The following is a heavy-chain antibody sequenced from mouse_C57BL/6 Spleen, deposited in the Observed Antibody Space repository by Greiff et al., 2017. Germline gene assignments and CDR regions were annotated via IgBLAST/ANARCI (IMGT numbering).Heavy chain of an antibody. Sequence: QVQLQQSGAELARPGASVKLSCKASGYTFTSYGISWVKQRTGQGLEWIGEIYPRSGNTYYNEKFKGKATLTADKSSSTAYMELSSLTSEDSAVYFCARRPYDGYYWGYWGQGTTLTVSS. CDR2: IYPRSGNT. CDR1: GYTFTSYG. CDR3: ARRPYDGYYWGY. D-gene: IGHD2-3*01. V-gene: IGHV1-81*01. J-gene: IGHJ2*01.